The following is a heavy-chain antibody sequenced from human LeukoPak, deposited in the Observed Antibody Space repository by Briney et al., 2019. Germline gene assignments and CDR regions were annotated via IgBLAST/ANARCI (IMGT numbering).Heavy chain of an antibody. CDR3: ARGCGIGYGTYYYDSSGYCY. J-gene: IGHJ4*02. CDR2: INPNSGGT. V-gene: IGHV1-2*04. Sequence: ASVKVSCKASGYTFTGYYMHWVRQAPGQGLEWMGWINPNSGGTNYAQKFQGWVTMTRDTFISTAYMELSRLRSDDTAVYYCARGCGIGYGTYYYDSSGYCYWGQGTLVTVSS. CDR1: GYTFTGYY. D-gene: IGHD3-22*01.